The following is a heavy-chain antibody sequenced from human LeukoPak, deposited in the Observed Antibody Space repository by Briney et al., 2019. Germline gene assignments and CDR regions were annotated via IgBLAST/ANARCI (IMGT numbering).Heavy chain of an antibody. CDR3: ASFDWNDLNWFDP. CDR1: GGTFSSYA. J-gene: IGHJ5*02. Sequence: SVKVSCKASGGTFSSYAISWVRQAPGQGLEWMGGIIPIFGTANYAQKFQGRVTISADKSTSTAYMELSSLRSEDTAVYYCASFDWNDLNWFDPWGQGTLVTVSS. V-gene: IGHV1-69*06. D-gene: IGHD1-1*01. CDR2: IIPIFGTA.